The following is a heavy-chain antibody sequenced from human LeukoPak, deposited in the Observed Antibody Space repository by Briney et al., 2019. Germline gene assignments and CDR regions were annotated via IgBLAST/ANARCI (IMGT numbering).Heavy chain of an antibody. CDR3: TSFKVWSYYGSGNAFDI. Sequence: PGGSLRLSCTASGFTFSGSAMHWVRQASGKGLEWVGRIRSKANSYATVYAASVKGRFTISRDDSKNTAYLQMNSLKTEDTAVYYCTSFKVWSYYGSGNAFDIWGQGTMVTVSS. D-gene: IGHD3-10*01. CDR1: GFTFSGSA. J-gene: IGHJ3*02. V-gene: IGHV3-73*01. CDR2: IRSKANSYAT.